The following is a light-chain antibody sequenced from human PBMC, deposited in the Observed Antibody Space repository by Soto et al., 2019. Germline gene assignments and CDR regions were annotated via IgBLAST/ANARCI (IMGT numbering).Light chain of an antibody. CDR3: SAGDDSLSGRVV. Sequence: QSVLTQPPSASGTPGQRVTISCSGSSSNIGSNYVYWYQQLPGTAPKLLIYRNNQRPSGVPDRFSGSKSGASASLAISGLRSEDEADYYCSAGDDSLSGRVVFGGGTKVTVL. CDR2: RNN. V-gene: IGLV1-47*01. CDR1: SSNIGSNY. J-gene: IGLJ2*01.